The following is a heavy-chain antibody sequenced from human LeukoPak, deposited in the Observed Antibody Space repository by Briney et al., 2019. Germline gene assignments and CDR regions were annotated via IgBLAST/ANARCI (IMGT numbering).Heavy chain of an antibody. CDR1: GFTFSDYT. Sequence: WGSLRLSCAASGFTFSDYTMSWVRQAPRKGLGGVSSISPSSTYIYYADSLKGRITISRDNAKNSLYLQMNSLIAEDTAVYYCVRHRSASDYWGQGALVTVSS. CDR2: ISPSSTYI. J-gene: IGHJ4*02. CDR3: VRHRSASDY. V-gene: IGHV3-21*01. D-gene: IGHD3-10*01.